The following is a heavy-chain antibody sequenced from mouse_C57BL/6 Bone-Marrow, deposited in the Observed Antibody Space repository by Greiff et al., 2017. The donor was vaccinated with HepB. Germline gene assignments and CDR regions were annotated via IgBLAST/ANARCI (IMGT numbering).Heavy chain of an antibody. D-gene: IGHD1-1*01. J-gene: IGHJ1*03. Sequence: DVMLVESGGDLVKPGGSLKLSCAASGFTFSSYGMSWVRQTPDKRLEWVATISSGGSYTYYPDSVKGRFTISRDNAKNTLYLQMSSLKSEDTAMYYCARGHYGSSYGYFDVWGTGTTVTVSS. CDR1: GFTFSSYG. CDR3: ARGHYGSSYGYFDV. V-gene: IGHV5-6*02. CDR2: ISSGGSYT.